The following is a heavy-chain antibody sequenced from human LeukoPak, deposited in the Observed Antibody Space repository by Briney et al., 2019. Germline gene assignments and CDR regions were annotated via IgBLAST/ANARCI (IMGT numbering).Heavy chain of an antibody. CDR3: FIESTYPATFERQGY. V-gene: IGHV4-30-4*03. CDR1: GGSISSGDYY. Sequence: PSETLSLTCTVSGGSISSGDYYWSWIRQPPGKGLEWIGYIYYSGSTYYNPSLKSRVTISVDTSKNQFSLKLSSVTAADTAVYYCFIESTYPATFERQGYWGQGTLVTVSS. CDR2: IYYSGST. J-gene: IGHJ4*02. D-gene: IGHD3-16*02.